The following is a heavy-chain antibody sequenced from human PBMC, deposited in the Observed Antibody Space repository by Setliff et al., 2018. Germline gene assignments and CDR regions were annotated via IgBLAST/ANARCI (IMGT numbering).Heavy chain of an antibody. Sequence: GGSLRLSCAASGFTFSTSAMHWLRQSPDNRLEWLAYIHYGGGHIQYADSVKGRFTVSRDNAMDTLFLQMNGLTTDDTAKYFCAKDRWGYADPWGQGTLVTVSS. CDR3: AKDRWGYADP. J-gene: IGHJ5*02. CDR2: IHYGGGHI. D-gene: IGHD2-2*01. V-gene: IGHV3-30*02. CDR1: GFTFSTSA.